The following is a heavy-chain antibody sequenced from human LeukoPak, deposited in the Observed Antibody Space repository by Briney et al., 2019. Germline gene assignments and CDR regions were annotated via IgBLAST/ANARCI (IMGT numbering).Heavy chain of an antibody. CDR3: AKKDIAGSGYDLDY. J-gene: IGHJ4*02. D-gene: IGHD5-12*01. V-gene: IGHV3-23*01. CDR1: GFTFNNYA. Sequence: GGSLRLSSAASGFTFNNYAMNWDRQAPGKGLEWVSSIVSSDDITYYADSVKGRFTISRDNSKNTLYLQMNSLRVEDTAIYYCAKKDIAGSGYDLDYWGQGTLVTVSS. CDR2: IVSSDDIT.